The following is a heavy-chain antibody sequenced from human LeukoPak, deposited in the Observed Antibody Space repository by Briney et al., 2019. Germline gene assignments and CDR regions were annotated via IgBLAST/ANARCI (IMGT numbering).Heavy chain of an antibody. CDR2: FDPEDGET. J-gene: IGHJ4*02. CDR3: ATSDSGYYPLLDY. Sequence: ASVKVSCKVSGHTLTELSMHWVRQAPGKGLEWMGGFDPEDGETIYAQKFQGRVTMTEDTSTDTAYMELSSLRSEDTAVYYCATSDSGYYPLLDYWGQGTLVTVSS. CDR1: GHTLTELS. V-gene: IGHV1-24*01. D-gene: IGHD3-22*01.